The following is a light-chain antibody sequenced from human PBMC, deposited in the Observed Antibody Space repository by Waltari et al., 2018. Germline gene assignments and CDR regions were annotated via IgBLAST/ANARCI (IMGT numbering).Light chain of an antibody. CDR2: KAS. CDR1: QSISNE. V-gene: IGKV1-5*03. Sequence: DIQMTQSPSTLAAFVGSRVNITCRASQSISNELAWYQQKPGKAPKLLIYKASSLESGVPSRFSGSGSGTEFTLTISSLQPDDFATYYCQQYNSYWWTFGQGTKVEIK. CDR3: QQYNSYWWT. J-gene: IGKJ1*01.